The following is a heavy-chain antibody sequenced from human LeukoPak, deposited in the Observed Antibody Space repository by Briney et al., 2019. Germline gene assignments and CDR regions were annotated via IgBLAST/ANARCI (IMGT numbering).Heavy chain of an antibody. D-gene: IGHD1-26*01. CDR1: GYTFTSYY. Sequence: VASVKVSCKASGYTFTSYYMHWVRQAPGQGLEWMGIINPSGGSTSYAQKFQGRVTMTRDTSTSTVYMELSSLRSEDTAVYYCARADSGSYSTLTRPGDYWGQGTLVTVSS. CDR3: ARADSGSYSTLTRPGDY. J-gene: IGHJ4*02. CDR2: INPSGGST. V-gene: IGHV1-46*01.